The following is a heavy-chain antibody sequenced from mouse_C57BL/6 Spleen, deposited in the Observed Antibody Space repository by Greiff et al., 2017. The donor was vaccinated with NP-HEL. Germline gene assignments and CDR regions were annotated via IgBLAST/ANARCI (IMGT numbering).Heavy chain of an antibody. CDR2: IDPEDGDT. Sequence: EVQLQQSGAELVKPGASVKLSCTASGFNIKDYYMHWVKQRTEQGLEWIGRIDPEDGDTKYAPKFQGKATITADTSSNTAYLQLISLTSEDTAVYYCARSDYDEPFDDWGQGTTLTVSS. D-gene: IGHD2-4*01. CDR1: GFNIKDYY. V-gene: IGHV14-2*01. J-gene: IGHJ2*01. CDR3: ARSDYDEPFDD.